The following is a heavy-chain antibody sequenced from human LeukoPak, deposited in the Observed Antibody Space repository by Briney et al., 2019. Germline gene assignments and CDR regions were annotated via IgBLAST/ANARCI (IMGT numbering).Heavy chain of an antibody. J-gene: IGHJ3*02. D-gene: IGHD3-22*01. V-gene: IGHV3-66*01. CDR3: ARDPNGSAYYYDSSAPPGAFDI. CDR1: GFTVSSNY. Sequence: GGSLRLSCAASGFTVSSNYMSWVRQAPGKGLEWVSVIYSGGSTYYADSVKGRFTISRDNSKNTLYLQMNSLRAEDTAVYYCARDPNGSAYYYDSSAPPGAFDIWGQGTMVTVSS. CDR2: IYSGGST.